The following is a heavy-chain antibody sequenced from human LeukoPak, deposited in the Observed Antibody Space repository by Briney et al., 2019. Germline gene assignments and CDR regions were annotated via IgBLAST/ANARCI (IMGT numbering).Heavy chain of an antibody. CDR3: ARDLYSSSWYGTARGYNWFDP. J-gene: IGHJ5*02. CDR1: GGSISSYY. CDR2: IYYSGST. D-gene: IGHD6-13*01. V-gene: IGHV4-59*01. Sequence: SETLSLTYTVSGGSISSYYWSWIRQPPGKGLEWIGYIYYSGSTNYNPSLKSRVTISVDTSKNQFSLKLSSVTAADTAVYYCARDLYSSSWYGTARGYNWFDPWGQGTLVTVSS.